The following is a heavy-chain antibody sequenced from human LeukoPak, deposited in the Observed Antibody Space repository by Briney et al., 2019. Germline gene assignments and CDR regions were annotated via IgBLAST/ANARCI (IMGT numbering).Heavy chain of an antibody. D-gene: IGHD3-3*01. CDR1: GYSFTAHY. CDR2: INPNSGDT. V-gene: IGHV1-2*02. CDR3: ARDLGFNPIFGVVTHRGGGY. J-gene: IGHJ4*02. Sequence: ASVKVSCKASGYSFTAHYIHWLRQAPGHGLEWMGWINPNSGDTNFAQKFQGRVTVTGDTSINTAYMELSSLRSDDTAVYYCARDLGFNPIFGVVTHRGGGYWGQGTLVTVSS.